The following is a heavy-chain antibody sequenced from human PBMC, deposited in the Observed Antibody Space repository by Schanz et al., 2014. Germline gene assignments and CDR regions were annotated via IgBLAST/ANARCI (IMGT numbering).Heavy chain of an antibody. CDR3: ARENLNWEAFDI. V-gene: IGHV3-21*04. CDR1: GFTFSTYN. D-gene: IGHD7-27*01. J-gene: IGHJ3*02. CDR2: ISSSYNYI. Sequence: VQLVESGGGLVKPGGSLRLSCAASGFTFSTYNMNWVRQTPGKGLEWVSSISSSYNYIYSADSVKGRFTISRDNAKNSLYLEMTSLRGEDTAVYYCARENLNWEAFDIWGQGTVVTVSS.